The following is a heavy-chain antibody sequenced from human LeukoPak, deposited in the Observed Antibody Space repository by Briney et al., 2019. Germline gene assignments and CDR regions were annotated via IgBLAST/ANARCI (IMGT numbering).Heavy chain of an antibody. V-gene: IGHV3-30*02. CDR1: GFTFSDYG. CDR2: IHSDATTK. CDR3: AKVWTPRFLEWFNDAFDG. Sequence: PGGSLRLSCSASGFTFSDYGMHWVRQVPGKGLEWVSFIHSDATTKYNVVVEGRFIISRDDSKKTVYLQMNNLRAEDTAIYHCAKVWTPRFLEWFNDAFDGWGQGTMVTVSS. D-gene: IGHD3-3*01. J-gene: IGHJ3*01.